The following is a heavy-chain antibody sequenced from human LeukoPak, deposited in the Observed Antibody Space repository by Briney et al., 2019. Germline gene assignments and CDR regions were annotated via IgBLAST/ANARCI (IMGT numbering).Heavy chain of an antibody. CDR2: ISSSSSYI. J-gene: IGHJ3*02. CDR3: ARDGDYGDYPRGVNAFDI. D-gene: IGHD4-17*01. V-gene: IGHV3-21*01. Sequence: PGGSLRLSCAASGFTFSSYSMNWVRQAPGKGLEWVSSISSSSSYIYYADSVKGRFTISRDNAKNSLYLQMNSLRAEDTAVYYCARDGDYGDYPRGVNAFDIWGQGTMVTVSS. CDR1: GFTFSSYS.